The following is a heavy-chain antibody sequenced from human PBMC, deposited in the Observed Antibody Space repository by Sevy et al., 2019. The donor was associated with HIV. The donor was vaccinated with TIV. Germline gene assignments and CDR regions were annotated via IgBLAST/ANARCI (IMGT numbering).Heavy chain of an antibody. Sequence: SETLSLTCTVSGGSVSSGSYYWSWIRQPPGKGLEWIGYIYYSWSTNYNPSLKSRVTISVDTSKNQFSLKLSSVTAADTAVYYCARTSRGYCSGGSCDRGYYFDYWGQGTLVTVSS. J-gene: IGHJ4*02. CDR1: GGSVSSGSYY. CDR2: IYYSWST. V-gene: IGHV4-61*01. CDR3: ARTSRGYCSGGSCDRGYYFDY. D-gene: IGHD2-15*01.